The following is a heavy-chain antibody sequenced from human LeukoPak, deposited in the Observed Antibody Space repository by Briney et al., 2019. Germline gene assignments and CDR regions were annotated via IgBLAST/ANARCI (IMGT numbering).Heavy chain of an antibody. CDR3: ARGRRLLWFGESRYFDY. Sequence: GGSLRLSCAASGFSFSSYAMNWVRQAPGKGLEWVSVIYSGGSTYYADSVKGRFTISRDNSKNTLYLQMNSLRAEDTAVYYCARGRRLLWFGESRYFDYWGQGTLVTISS. J-gene: IGHJ4*02. D-gene: IGHD3-10*01. CDR1: GFSFSSYA. CDR2: IYSGGST. V-gene: IGHV3-66*01.